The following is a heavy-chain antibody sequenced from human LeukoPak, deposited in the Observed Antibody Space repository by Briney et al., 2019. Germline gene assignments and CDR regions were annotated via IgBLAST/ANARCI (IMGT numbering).Heavy chain of an antibody. CDR2: ISAYNGNT. Sequence: ASVKVSCKASGYTFTSYGISWVREAPGQGLEWMGWISAYNGNTNYAQKLQGRVTMTTDTSTSTAYMELRSLRSDDTAVYYCARDRGVDYCSGGSCSHYYYYMDVWGKGTTVTISS. CDR1: GYTFTSYG. CDR3: ARDRGVDYCSGGSCSHYYYYMDV. D-gene: IGHD2-15*01. V-gene: IGHV1-18*01. J-gene: IGHJ6*03.